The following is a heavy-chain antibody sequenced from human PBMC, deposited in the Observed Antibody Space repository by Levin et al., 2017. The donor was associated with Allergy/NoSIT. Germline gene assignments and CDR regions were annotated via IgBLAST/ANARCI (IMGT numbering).Heavy chain of an antibody. J-gene: IGHJ4*02. CDR3: ARSLPGKLAVGTFDF. V-gene: IGHV1-18*01. D-gene: IGHD6-13*01. Sequence: SGESLKISCEASGYIFTAYGISWVRQAPGRGFEWMGWVNTDDGKTQYAQSFQGRLTVSTDTSTNTAYMDLRSLRPDDTTIYYCARSLPGKLAVGTFDFWGQGTLITVSS. CDR1: GYIFTAYG. CDR2: VNTDDGKT.